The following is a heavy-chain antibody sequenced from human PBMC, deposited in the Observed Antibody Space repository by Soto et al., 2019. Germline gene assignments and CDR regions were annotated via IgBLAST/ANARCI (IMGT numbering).Heavy chain of an antibody. CDR2: INAGNGNT. V-gene: IGHV1-3*01. D-gene: IGHD6-13*01. J-gene: IGHJ5*02. CDR1: GYTFTSYA. Sequence: VASVKVSCKASGYTFTSYAMHWVRQAPGQRLEWMGWINAGNGNTKYSQKFQGRVTITRDTSASTAYMELSSLRSEDTAVYYCARDYKQQLVNWFDPWGQGTLVTVLL. CDR3: ARDYKQQLVNWFDP.